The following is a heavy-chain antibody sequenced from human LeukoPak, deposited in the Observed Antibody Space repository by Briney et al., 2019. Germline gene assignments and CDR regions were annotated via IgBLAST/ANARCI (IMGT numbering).Heavy chain of an antibody. V-gene: IGHV4-59*01. CDR1: GGSISSYY. J-gene: IGHJ4*02. Sequence: SETLTLTCTVSGGSISSYYWSWIRQPPGKGLEWIGCIYDSGSTNYNPSLKSRVTISVDTSKNQFSLKLSSVTAADTAVYYCARLTGGGWYYFDYWGQGTLVTVSS. CDR2: IYDSGST. CDR3: ARLTGGGWYYFDY. D-gene: IGHD6-19*01.